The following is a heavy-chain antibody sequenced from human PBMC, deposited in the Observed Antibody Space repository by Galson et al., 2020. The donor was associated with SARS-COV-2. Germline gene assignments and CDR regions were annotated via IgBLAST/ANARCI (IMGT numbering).Heavy chain of an antibody. V-gene: IGHV1-24*01. J-gene: IGHJ5*02. CDR3: ATDSPLHRTNWFDP. CDR2: FDPEDGKT. CDR1: GYTLTELS. Sequence: GESLKISCKVSGYTLTELSMHWVRQAPGKGLEWMGGFDPEDGKTLYAQKFQGRVTMTEDTSTDTAYMELSSLRSEDTAVYYCATDSPLHRTNWFDPWGQGTLVTVSS.